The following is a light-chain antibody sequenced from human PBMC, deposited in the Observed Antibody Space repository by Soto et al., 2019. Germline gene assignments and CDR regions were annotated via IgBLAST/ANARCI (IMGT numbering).Light chain of an antibody. V-gene: IGKV3-15*01. J-gene: IGKJ2*01. CDR2: RAS. Sequence: EIVMTQSPATLSVSPGGSATLSCRASQHVSSNFAWYRQKPGQAPTLLIYRASTRATGIPARFSGSGSGTEFPLNISSLQSEDFAVYYCQQYNNWPYTFGQGTKLEIK. CDR1: QHVSSN. CDR3: QQYNNWPYT.